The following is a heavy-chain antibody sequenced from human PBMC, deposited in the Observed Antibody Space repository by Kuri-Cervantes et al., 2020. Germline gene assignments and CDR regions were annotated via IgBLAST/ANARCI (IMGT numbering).Heavy chain of an antibody. V-gene: IGHV1-2*04. CDR1: GYTFNRYY. D-gene: IGHD3-10*01. Sequence: VSVKVSCKASGYTFNRYYMHWVRQAPGQGLEWMGWINPNSGGTNYAQKFQGWVTMTRDTSISTAYMELSRLRSDDTAVYYCATSAPITMVRGVDYYYYGMDVWGQGTTVTVSS. J-gene: IGHJ6*02. CDR3: ATSAPITMVRGVDYYYYGMDV. CDR2: INPNSGGT.